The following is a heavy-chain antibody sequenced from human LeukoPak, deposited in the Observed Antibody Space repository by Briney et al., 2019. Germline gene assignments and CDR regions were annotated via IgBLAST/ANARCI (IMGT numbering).Heavy chain of an antibody. CDR1: GGSISSYY. CDR2: IYTSGST. J-gene: IGHJ4*02. D-gene: IGHD7-27*01. V-gene: IGHV4-4*07. CDR3: ARGRKTGDLDY. Sequence: SETLSLTCTVSGGSISSYYWSWIRQPAGKGLEWIGRIYTSGSTNYNPSLKSRVTMSVDTSKNQFSLKLNSVTAADPAVYYCARGRKTGDLDYWGQGTLVTVSS.